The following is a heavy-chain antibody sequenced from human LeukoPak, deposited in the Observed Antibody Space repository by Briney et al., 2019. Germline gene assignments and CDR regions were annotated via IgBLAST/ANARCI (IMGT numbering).Heavy chain of an antibody. D-gene: IGHD3-22*01. CDR3: AKGSDSSGYFNWFDP. J-gene: IGHJ5*02. CDR2: IKQDGSEK. Sequence: GGSLRLSCAASGFTFSSYWMSWVRQAPGKGLEWVANIKQDGSEKYYVDSVKGRFTISRDNAKNSLYLQMNSLRAEDTALYYCAKGSDSSGYFNWFDPWGQGTLVTVSS. V-gene: IGHV3-7*03. CDR1: GFTFSSYW.